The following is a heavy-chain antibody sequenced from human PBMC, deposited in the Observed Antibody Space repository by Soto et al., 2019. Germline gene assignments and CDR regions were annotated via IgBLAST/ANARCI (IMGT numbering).Heavy chain of an antibody. CDR3: ASLSRIAPYGMDV. Sequence: SVKVSCKASGGTFSSYAVSWVRQAPGQGLEWMGGIIPIFGTANYAQKFQGRVTITADESTSTAYMELSSLRSEDTAVCYCASLSRIAPYGMDVWGQGTTVTVSS. V-gene: IGHV1-69*13. D-gene: IGHD6-13*01. CDR2: IIPIFGTA. CDR1: GGTFSSYA. J-gene: IGHJ6*02.